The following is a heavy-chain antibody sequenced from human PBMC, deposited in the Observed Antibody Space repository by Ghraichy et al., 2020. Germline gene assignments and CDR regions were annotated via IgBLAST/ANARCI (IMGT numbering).Heavy chain of an antibody. Sequence: GGSLRLSCAASGFTFSSYAMHWVRQAPGKGLEWVAVISYDGSNKYYADSVKGRFTISRDNSKNTLYLQMNSLRAEDTAVYYCVEYGDYPSAGIYWGQGTLVTVSS. V-gene: IGHV3-30-3*01. CDR2: ISYDGSNK. J-gene: IGHJ4*02. CDR1: GFTFSSYA. D-gene: IGHD4-17*01. CDR3: VEYGDYPSAGIY.